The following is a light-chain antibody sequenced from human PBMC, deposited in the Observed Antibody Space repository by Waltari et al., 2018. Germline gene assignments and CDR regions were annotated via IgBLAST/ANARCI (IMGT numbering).Light chain of an antibody. CDR3: QHTYGTLRT. J-gene: IGKJ1*01. CDR1: QSINDH. CDR2: GAS. Sequence: DIPMTQSPSSLSASVGDRVTITCRASQSINDHFNWYQQKPGKAPKLLIYGASSLQSGVPSRFSGSGSGADFTLTISSLQPEDFATYYCQHTYGTLRTFGQGTKVEI. V-gene: IGKV1-39*01.